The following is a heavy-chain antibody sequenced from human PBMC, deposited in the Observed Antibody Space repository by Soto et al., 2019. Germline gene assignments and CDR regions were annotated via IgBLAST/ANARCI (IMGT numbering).Heavy chain of an antibody. V-gene: IGHV1-69*01. CDR3: AREGCSSARCYNDPYYGMDV. D-gene: IGHD2-2*02. J-gene: IGHJ6*02. CDR1: GGTFSSYA. CDR2: IIPIFGTA. Sequence: QVQLVQSGAKVKKPGSSVKVSCKASGGTFSSYAISWVRQAPGQGLEWMGGIIPIFGTANYAQKFQGRVTIIADESTSTAYMELSSLRSEDTAVYYCAREGCSSARCYNDPYYGMDVWGQGTTVTVSS.